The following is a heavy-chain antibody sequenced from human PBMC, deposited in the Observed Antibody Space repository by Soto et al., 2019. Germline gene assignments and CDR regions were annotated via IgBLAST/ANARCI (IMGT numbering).Heavy chain of an antibody. V-gene: IGHV1-18*01. J-gene: IGHJ3*02. CDR1: GYTLNIYV. Sequence: QVQLVQSGAEVKKPGASVKVSCKASGYTLNIYVISWVRQAPGQGLEWMGWIGAFNGNTNYGQKFQGRVTMTTDTSTSTDYMELRSLRSDDTTVYYCATSPACGGVIPPREADAFDIWGQGTMVTVSA. D-gene: IGHD3-16*02. CDR3: ATSPACGGVIPPREADAFDI. CDR2: IGAFNGNT.